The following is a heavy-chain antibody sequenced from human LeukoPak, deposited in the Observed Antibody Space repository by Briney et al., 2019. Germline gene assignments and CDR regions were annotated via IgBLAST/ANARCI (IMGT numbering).Heavy chain of an antibody. Sequence: GGSLRLSCAASGFTFSSYGMHWVRQAPGRGLEWVAFIRYDGSNKYYADSVKGRFTISRDNSKNTLYLQMNSLRAEDTAVYYCAKERDTAMVTIDYWGQGTLVTVSS. J-gene: IGHJ4*02. CDR2: IRYDGSNK. D-gene: IGHD5-18*01. CDR3: AKERDTAMVTIDY. CDR1: GFTFSSYG. V-gene: IGHV3-30*02.